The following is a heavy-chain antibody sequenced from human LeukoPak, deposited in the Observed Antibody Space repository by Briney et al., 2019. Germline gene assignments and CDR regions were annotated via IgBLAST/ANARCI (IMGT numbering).Heavy chain of an antibody. J-gene: IGHJ4*02. CDR3: ARVKRDIAMVFDF. CDR2: ISSGGSTI. CDR1: GFTFSSYE. Sequence: PGGSLRLSCAASGFTFSSYEMNWVRQAPGKGLQWLSYISSGGSTIYYADSVKGRFTVSRDNAKNSLYLQMNSLRAEDTAVYYCARVKRDIAMVFDFWGQGTLVTVSS. V-gene: IGHV3-48*03. D-gene: IGHD5-18*01.